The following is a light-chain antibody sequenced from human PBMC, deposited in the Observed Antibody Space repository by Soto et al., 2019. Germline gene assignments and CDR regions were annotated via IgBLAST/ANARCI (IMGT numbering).Light chain of an antibody. CDR2: WAS. CDR3: QQYYSSPIT. J-gene: IGKJ5*01. Sequence: DIVMTQSPDSLAASLGERATINCRSSQSVLYSSNNQNYLAWYQQKPGEPPKLLIYWASTRESGVPGRFSGSGSGTDFTLTISSLQAGDVAVYYCQQYYSSPITVGQGTRLEIK. V-gene: IGKV4-1*01. CDR1: QSVLYSSNNQNY.